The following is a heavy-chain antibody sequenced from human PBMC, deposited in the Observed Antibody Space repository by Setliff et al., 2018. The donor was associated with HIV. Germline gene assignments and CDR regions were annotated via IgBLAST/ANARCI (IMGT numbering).Heavy chain of an antibody. CDR1: GFTFTSYW. D-gene: IGHD3-10*01. Sequence: PGGSLRLSCAASGFTFTSYWMIWVRQAPGKGLEWVANINQDGSEKNYVDSVKGRFSISRDNAENSLYLQMSSLRAEDTAVYYCARKLRPGHGMDVWGQGTTVTVSS. CDR2: INQDGSEK. V-gene: IGHV3-7*01. J-gene: IGHJ6*02. CDR3: ARKLRPGHGMDV.